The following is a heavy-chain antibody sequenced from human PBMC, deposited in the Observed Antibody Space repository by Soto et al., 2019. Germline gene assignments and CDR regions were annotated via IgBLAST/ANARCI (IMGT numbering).Heavy chain of an antibody. V-gene: IGHV1-18*01. CDR1: GYPFTSYG. J-gene: IGHJ4*02. CDR3: ARDRLIAVTGLLRN. Sequence: QVQLVQSGAEVKKPGASVKVSCKTSGYPFTSYGINWVRQAPGQGPEWMGWISAYSDKTIYTQKFQGRVTMTTDTSTSTAYMELRSLRSDDTAVYYCARDRLIAVTGLLRNWGQGALVTVSS. D-gene: IGHD6-19*01. CDR2: ISAYSDKT.